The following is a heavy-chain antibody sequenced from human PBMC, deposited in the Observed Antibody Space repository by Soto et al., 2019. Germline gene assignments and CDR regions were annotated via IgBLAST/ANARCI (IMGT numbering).Heavy chain of an antibody. V-gene: IGHV4-59*01. J-gene: IGHJ4*01. CDR3: ARDLLSSLDY. Sequence: SVIISLTCTVEGGYRSGYYWSWIRPPPGKGLEWIGYIYYSGSTNYNPSLKSRVTISVDTSKNQFSLKLSSVTASDTAVYYCARDLLSSLDYLVHGTLVTVSS. CDR2: IYYSGST. CDR1: GGYRSGYY.